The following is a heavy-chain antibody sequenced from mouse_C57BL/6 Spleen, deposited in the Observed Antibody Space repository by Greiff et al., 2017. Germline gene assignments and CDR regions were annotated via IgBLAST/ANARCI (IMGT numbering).Heavy chain of an antibody. CDR2: IHPNSGST. V-gene: IGHV1-64*01. D-gene: IGHD1-1*01. Sequence: QVQLQQSGAELVKPGASVKLSCKASGYTFTSYWMHWVKQRPGQGLEWIGMIHPNSGSTNYNEKFKSKATLTVDKSSSTAYMQLSSLTSEDSAVYYCARDYYGSSNFFMDYWGQGTSVTVSS. CDR1: GYTFTSYW. CDR3: ARDYYGSSNFFMDY. J-gene: IGHJ4*01.